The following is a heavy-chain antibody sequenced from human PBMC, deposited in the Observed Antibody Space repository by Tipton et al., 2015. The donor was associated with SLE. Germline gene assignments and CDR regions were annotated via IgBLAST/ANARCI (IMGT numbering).Heavy chain of an antibody. CDR1: GDSISSSAYY. CDR2: IFYSGST. D-gene: IGHD6-19*01. Sequence: TLSLTCTVSGDSISSSAYYWGWVRQPPGKGLEWIGTIFYSGSTYYNPSLEGRVTISVDTSKNQFSLKLSSVTAADTAVYYCARSGYSSGWYRGRFDIWGQGTMVTVSS. CDR3: ARSGYSSGWYRGRFDI. V-gene: IGHV4-39*07. J-gene: IGHJ3*02.